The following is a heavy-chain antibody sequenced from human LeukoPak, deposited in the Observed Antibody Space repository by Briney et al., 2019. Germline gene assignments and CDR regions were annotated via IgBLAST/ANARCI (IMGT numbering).Heavy chain of an antibody. J-gene: IGHJ4*02. V-gene: IGHV1-2*02. D-gene: IGHD4-17*01. CDR3: ARGERATGDYGPFDY. Sequence: ASVRVSCKASGYTFTGYYMHWVRQAPGQGLEWMGWINPNSGGTNSAQTLQGRVTITRDTSISTAYMELSRLRYDDTAVYYSARGERATGDYGPFDYWGQGCLVTVPP. CDR2: INPNSGGT. CDR1: GYTFTGYY.